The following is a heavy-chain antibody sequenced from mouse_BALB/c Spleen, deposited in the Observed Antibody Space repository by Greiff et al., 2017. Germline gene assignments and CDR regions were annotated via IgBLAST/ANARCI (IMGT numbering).Heavy chain of an antibody. V-gene: IGHV5-17*02. D-gene: IGHD2-10*02. CDR2: ISSGSSTI. J-gene: IGHJ4*01. Sequence: EVKLMESGGGLVQPGGSRKLSCAASGFTFSSFGMHWVRQAPEKGLEWVAYISSGSSTIYYADTVKGRFTISRDNPKNTLFLQMTSLRSEDTAMYYCARSGYGNYIYAMDYWGQGTSVTVSS. CDR1: GFTFSSFG. CDR3: ARSGYGNYIYAMDY.